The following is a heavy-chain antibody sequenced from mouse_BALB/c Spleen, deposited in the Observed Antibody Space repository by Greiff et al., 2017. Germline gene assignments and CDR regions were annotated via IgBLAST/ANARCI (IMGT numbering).Heavy chain of an antibody. V-gene: IGHV14-3*02. CDR3: ARFLDY. CDR2: IDPANGNT. CDR1: GFTIKDYY. J-gene: IGHJ4*01. Sequence: EVKLVESGAELVKPGASVKLSCTASGFTIKDYYMHWVKQRPEQGLEWIGRIDPANGNTKYDPKFQGKATITADTSSNTAYLQLSSLTSEDTAVYYCARFLDYWGQGTSVTVSS.